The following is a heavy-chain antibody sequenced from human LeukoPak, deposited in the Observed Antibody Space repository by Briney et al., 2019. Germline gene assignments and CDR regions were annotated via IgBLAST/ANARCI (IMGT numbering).Heavy chain of an antibody. V-gene: IGHV4-39*01. J-gene: IGHJ5*02. CDR2: IYYSGST. D-gene: IGHD2-2*02. CDR3: ARRAGYCSSTSCYTTGNWFDP. CDR1: GGSISSSSYY. Sequence: SETLSLTCTVSGGSISSSSYYWGWIRQPPGKGLEWIGSIYYSGSTYYNPSLKSRVTISVDTSKNQFSLKLSSVTAADTAAYYCARRAGYCSSTSCYTTGNWFDPWGQGTLVTVSS.